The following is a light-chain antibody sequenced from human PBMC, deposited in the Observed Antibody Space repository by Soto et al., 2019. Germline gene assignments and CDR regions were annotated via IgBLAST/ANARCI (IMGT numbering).Light chain of an antibody. CDR2: GAS. J-gene: IGKJ4*01. Sequence: EIVLTQSPGTLSLSPGERATLSCRASQSVSNNYLAWYQQKPGQAPRLLIYGASRRATGIPDRFSGSGSGTDFTLTISRLEPEDFAVYSCQQYGSPPLTFGGGTKVEIK. V-gene: IGKV3-20*01. CDR1: QSVSNNY. CDR3: QQYGSPPLT.